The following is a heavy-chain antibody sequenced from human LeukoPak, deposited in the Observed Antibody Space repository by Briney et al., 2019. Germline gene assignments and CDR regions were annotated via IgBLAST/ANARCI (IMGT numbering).Heavy chain of an antibody. Sequence: SQTLSLTCAISGDSVSSNTPAWNWIRQSPSRGLEWLGRTYYRSKWYNDYAVSVRSRITINPDTAKNQFSLQLNSVAPEDTAVYYRARQQRGALDYWGQGTLVTVSS. D-gene: IGHD6-13*01. CDR1: GDSVSSNTPA. CDR3: ARQQRGALDY. CDR2: TYYRSKWYN. V-gene: IGHV6-1*01. J-gene: IGHJ4*02.